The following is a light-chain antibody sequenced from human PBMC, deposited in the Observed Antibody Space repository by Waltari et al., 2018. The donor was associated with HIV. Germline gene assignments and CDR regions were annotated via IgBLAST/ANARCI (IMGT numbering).Light chain of an antibody. CDR2: GAS. CDR3: QQYGSLGRA. J-gene: IGKJ1*01. CDR1: RSVAGDF. V-gene: IGKV3-20*01. Sequence: EMLLTQSPGTLSLPPGGRAALSCRTSRSVAGDFLAWYQQRPGQAPRVLIYGASTRAADVPERFIGSGSGTNFSLTIDGLHSEDSGLYFCQQYGSLGRAFGQGTKV.